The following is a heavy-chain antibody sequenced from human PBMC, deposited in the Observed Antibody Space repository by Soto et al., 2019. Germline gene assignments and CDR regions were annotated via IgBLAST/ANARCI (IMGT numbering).Heavy chain of an antibody. CDR1: GGSISSYY. Sequence: SETLSLTCTVSGGSISSYYWSWIRQPPGKGLEWIGYIYYSGSTNYNPPLKSRVTISVDTSKNQFSLKLSSVTAADTAVYYCARGSGRIVWFDPWGQGTLVTVSS. D-gene: IGHD3-10*01. J-gene: IGHJ5*02. CDR2: IYYSGST. V-gene: IGHV4-59*01. CDR3: ARGSGRIVWFDP.